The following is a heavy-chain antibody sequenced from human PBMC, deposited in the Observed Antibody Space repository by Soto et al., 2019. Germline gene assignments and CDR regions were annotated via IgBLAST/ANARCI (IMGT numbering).Heavy chain of an antibody. D-gene: IGHD6-19*01. CDR2: ISVYSGST. V-gene: IGHV1-18*04. J-gene: IGHJ6*02. Sequence: QVQLVQSGAEVKKPGASVRVSCEASGYTFTSYGISWVRQAPGQGLEWMGWISVYSGSTNYAQKLQGRVNMTTDRSTRAVYMELRSMRSDDTAVYYCARDSWGLAVPDYHYYAMDGWGQGTTVTVS. CDR3: ARDSWGLAVPDYHYYAMDG. CDR1: GYTFTSYG.